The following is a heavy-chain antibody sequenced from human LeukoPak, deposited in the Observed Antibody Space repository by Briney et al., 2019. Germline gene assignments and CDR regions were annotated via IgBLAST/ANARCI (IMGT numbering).Heavy chain of an antibody. V-gene: IGHV4-39*01. CDR3: ARPLSGGYSGYDFNY. J-gene: IGHJ4*02. CDR1: GGSISSSIYY. D-gene: IGHD5-12*01. CDR2: IYYSGST. Sequence: PSETLSLTCTVSGGSISSSIYYWGWIRQPPGKGLEWIGSIYYSGSTYYNPSLKSRVTISVDTSKNQFSLKLSSATAADTAVYYCARPLSGGYSGYDFNYWGQGTLVTVSS.